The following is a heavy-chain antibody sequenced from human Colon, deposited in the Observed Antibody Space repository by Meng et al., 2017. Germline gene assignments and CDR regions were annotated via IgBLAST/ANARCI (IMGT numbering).Heavy chain of an antibody. D-gene: IGHD3-10*01. CDR1: GYTFTNYD. J-gene: IGHJ5*02. CDR2: VNANSGHT. Sequence: QVQLAQSGVVANTPGASVQFSFTASGYTFTNYDINWVRQATGQGLEWMGWVNANSGHTDYAQKFQGRVTMTRNTSISTAYMELSSLRSEDTAVYYCAISPIIATDNWFGVDPWGQGTLVTVSS. V-gene: IGHV1-8*01. CDR3: AISPIIATDNWFGVDP.